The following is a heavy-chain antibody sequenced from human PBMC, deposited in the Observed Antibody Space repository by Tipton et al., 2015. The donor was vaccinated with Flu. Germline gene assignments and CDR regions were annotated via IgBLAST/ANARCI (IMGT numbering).Heavy chain of an antibody. CDR3: ARRDYSNYVSDPKRSFDP. V-gene: IGHV4-61*09. D-gene: IGHD1-7*01. Sequence: TLSLTCSVSGGSISIDNFHWTWIRQPVGKGLEWIGHMYLSGTTTYNPSLKGRVTISIDRSKNQFSLNLKSVTAADMDVYYCARRDYSNYVSDPKRSFDPWGQGALVVVSS. CDR2: MYLSGTT. CDR1: GGSISIDNFH. J-gene: IGHJ5*02.